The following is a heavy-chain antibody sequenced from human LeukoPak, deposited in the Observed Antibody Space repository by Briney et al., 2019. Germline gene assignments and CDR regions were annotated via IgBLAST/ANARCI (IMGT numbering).Heavy chain of an antibody. D-gene: IGHD6-13*01. J-gene: IGHJ3*02. V-gene: IGHV4-39*01. CDR1: GGSISSSSYY. Sequence: SETLSLTCTVSGGSISSSSYYWSWIRQPPGKGLEWIGSIYYSGSTYYNPSLKSRVTISVDTSKNQFSLKLSSVTAADTAVYYCARHLSWYNAFDIWGQGTMVTVSS. CDR3: ARHLSWYNAFDI. CDR2: IYYSGST.